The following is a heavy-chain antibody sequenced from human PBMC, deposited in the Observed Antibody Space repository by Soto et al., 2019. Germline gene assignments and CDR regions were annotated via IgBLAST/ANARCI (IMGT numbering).Heavy chain of an antibody. J-gene: IGHJ4*01. CDR1: GYTFTSYG. V-gene: IGHV1-18*04. CDR2: ISDYNGNT. Sequence: AASVKVSCKASGYTFTSYGISWVRQAPGQGLEWMGWISDYNGNTNYAQKLQGRVTMTTDTSTSTAYMELRSLRSDVTAVYYCARDGSGRYCPSVQDYWGQGTLVTVSS. D-gene: IGHD3-10*01. CDR3: ARDGSGRYCPSVQDY.